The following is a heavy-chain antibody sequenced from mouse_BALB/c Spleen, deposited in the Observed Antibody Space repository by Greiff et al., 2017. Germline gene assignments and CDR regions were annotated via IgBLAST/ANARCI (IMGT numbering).Heavy chain of an antibody. V-gene: IGHV5-4*02. CDR1: GFTFSDYY. CDR2: ISDGGSYT. D-gene: IGHD1-1*01. J-gene: IGHJ2*01. CDR3: ARDGSSYFDY. Sequence: EVKVVESGGGLVKPGGSLKLSCAASGFTFSDYYMYWVRQTPEKRLEWVATISDGGSYTYYPDSVKGRFTISRDNAKNNLYLQMSSLKSEDTAMYYCARDGSSYFDYWGQGTTLTVAS.